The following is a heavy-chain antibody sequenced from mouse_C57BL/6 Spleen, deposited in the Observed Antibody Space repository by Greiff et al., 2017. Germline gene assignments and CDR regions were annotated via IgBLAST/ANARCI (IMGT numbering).Heavy chain of an antibody. Sequence: VQLQQSGPVLVKPGASVKMSCKASGYTFTDYYMNWVKQSHGKSLEWIGVINPYNGGTSYNQKFKGKATLTVDKSSSTAYMELNSLTSEDSAVYYCARGTTVFPYAMDYWGQGTSVTVSS. D-gene: IGHD1-1*01. CDR1: GYTFTDYY. CDR3: ARGTTVFPYAMDY. V-gene: IGHV1-19*01. J-gene: IGHJ4*01. CDR2: INPYNGGT.